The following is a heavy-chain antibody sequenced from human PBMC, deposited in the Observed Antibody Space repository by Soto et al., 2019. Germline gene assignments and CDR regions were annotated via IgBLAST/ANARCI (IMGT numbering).Heavy chain of an antibody. V-gene: IGHV4-4*02. CDR1: GDSISSTHW. Sequence: SETLSLTCVVSGDSISSTHWWTWVRQTPGKGLEWIGEIYHTGSTKYNPSLKNRVTISVDKSNNEFSLNLKSVTAADTAVYYCATLPPRIVVMTLHLPSWGQGTLVT. D-gene: IGHD2-21*02. CDR3: ATLPPRIVVMTLHLPS. J-gene: IGHJ4*02. CDR2: IYHTGST.